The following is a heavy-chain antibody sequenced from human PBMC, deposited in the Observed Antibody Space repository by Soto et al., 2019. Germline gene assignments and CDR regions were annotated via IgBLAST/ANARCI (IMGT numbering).Heavy chain of an antibody. CDR2: IYPGDSDT. CDR1: GYSFTDYW. J-gene: IGHJ4*02. CDR3: ARSEQYCGGDCYAD. V-gene: IGHV5-51*01. Sequence: DVQLVPSGAEVKEPGESLKISCKTSGYSFTDYWIGWVRQMPGKGLEWMGVIYPGDSDTRYSPSFQGQVTISADKSISTAYLQWSSLKASDAAMYYCARSEQYCGGDCYADWGQGTLVTVSS. D-gene: IGHD2-21*02.